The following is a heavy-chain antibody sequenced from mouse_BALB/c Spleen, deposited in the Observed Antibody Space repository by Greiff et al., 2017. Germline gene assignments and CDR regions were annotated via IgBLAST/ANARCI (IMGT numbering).Heavy chain of an antibody. CDR1: GFTFSSFG. V-gene: IGHV5-17*02. D-gene: IGHD6-5*01. CDR2: ISSGSSTI. CDR3: ARGGLSGSGFAY. J-gene: IGHJ3*01. Sequence: EVHLVESGGGLVQPGGSRKLSCAASGFTFSSFGMHWVRQAPEKGLEWVAYISSGSSTIYYADTVKGRFTISRDNPKNTLFLQMTSLRSEDTAMYYCARGGLSGSGFAYWGQGTLVTVSA.